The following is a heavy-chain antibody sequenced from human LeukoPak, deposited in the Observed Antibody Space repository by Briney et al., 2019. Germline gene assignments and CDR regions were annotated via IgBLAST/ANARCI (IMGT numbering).Heavy chain of an antibody. CDR3: TTDLAAMVRAVDY. V-gene: IGHV3-30*04. J-gene: IGHJ4*02. D-gene: IGHD5-18*01. CDR2: ISYDGSNK. Sequence: GGSLRLSCAASGFTFSSYAMHWVRQAPGKGLVWVAVISYDGSNKYYADSVKGRFTISRDNSKNTLYLQMNSLKTEDTALYYCTTDLAAMVRAVDYWGQGTLVTVSS. CDR1: GFTFSSYA.